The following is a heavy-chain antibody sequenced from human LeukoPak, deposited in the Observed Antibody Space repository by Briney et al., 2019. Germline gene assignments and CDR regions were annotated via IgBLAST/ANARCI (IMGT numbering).Heavy chain of an antibody. D-gene: IGHD3-16*01. J-gene: IGHJ5*02. CDR2: INPSGGST. CDR3: ARAISRQLMRPFDP. V-gene: IGHV1-46*01. Sequence: ASVTVSCKTSGYTFTSYYMHWVRQAPGQGLEWMGIINPSGGSTSYAQKFKGRVTITRDISTSTVYMELSSLRSEDTAVYYCARAISRQLMRPFDPWGQGTLVTVSS. CDR1: GYTFTSYY.